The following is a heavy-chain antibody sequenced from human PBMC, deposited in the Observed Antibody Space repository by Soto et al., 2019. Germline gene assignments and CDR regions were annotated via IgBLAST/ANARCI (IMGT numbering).Heavy chain of an antibody. CDR1: GFTFSSDW. V-gene: IGHV3-74*03. J-gene: IGHJ4*02. D-gene: IGHD4-17*01. Sequence: EVNLVESGGGSVQPGGSLRLSCVASGFTFSSDWMHWVRQAPGRGLVWVSRINSDGTDITYADLVKGRFTISRDNAKNTLYLQMNNLRAEDTAVYYRARDTTTGLDNWGQGTLVTVSS. CDR2: INSDGTDI. CDR3: ARDTTTGLDN.